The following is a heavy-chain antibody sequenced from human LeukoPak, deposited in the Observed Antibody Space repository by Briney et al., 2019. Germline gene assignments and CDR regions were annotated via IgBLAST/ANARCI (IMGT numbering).Heavy chain of an antibody. Sequence: GGSLRLSCAASGFTSSSYGMHWVRQAPGKGLEWVAVISYDGSNKYYADSVKGRFTISRDNSKNTLYLQMNSLRAEDTAVYYCAKDRPNDFWSGYYYYYGMDVWGQGTTVTVSS. CDR2: ISYDGSNK. CDR1: GFTSSSYG. V-gene: IGHV3-30*18. J-gene: IGHJ6*02. CDR3: AKDRPNDFWSGYYYYYGMDV. D-gene: IGHD3-3*01.